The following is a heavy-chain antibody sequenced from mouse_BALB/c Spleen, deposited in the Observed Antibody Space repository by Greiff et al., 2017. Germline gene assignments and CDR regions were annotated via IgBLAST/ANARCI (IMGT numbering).Heavy chain of an antibody. V-gene: IGHV5-9-4*01. D-gene: IGHD1-1*01. CDR1: GFTFSSYA. Sequence: LVESGGGLVKPGGSLKLSCAASGFTFSSYAMSWVRQSPEKRLEWVAEISSGGSYTYYPDTVTGRFTISRDNAKNTLYLEMSSLRSEDTAMYYCARDITTGAMDYWGQGTSVTVSS. CDR2: ISSGGSYT. CDR3: ARDITTGAMDY. J-gene: IGHJ4*01.